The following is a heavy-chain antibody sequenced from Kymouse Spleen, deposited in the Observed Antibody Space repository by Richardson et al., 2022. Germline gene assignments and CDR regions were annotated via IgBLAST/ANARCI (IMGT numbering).Heavy chain of an antibody. CDR2: INHSGST. V-gene: IGHV4-34*01. J-gene: IGHJ6*02. CDR3: ARGGGGNSPNPPYYYYYGMDV. D-gene: IGHD4-23*01. Sequence: QVQLQQWGAGLLKPSETLSLTCAVYGGSFSGYYWSWIRQPPGKGLEWIGEINHSGSTNYNPSLKSRVTISVDTSKNQFSLKLSSVTAADTAVYYCARGGGGNSPNPPYYYYYGMDVWGQGTTVTVSS. CDR1: GGSFSGYY.